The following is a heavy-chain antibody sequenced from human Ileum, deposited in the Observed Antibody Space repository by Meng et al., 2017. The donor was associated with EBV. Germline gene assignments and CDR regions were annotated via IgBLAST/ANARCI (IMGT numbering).Heavy chain of an antibody. CDR3: ARCYDSSGYYELNHFDH. J-gene: IGHJ4*02. D-gene: IGHD3-22*01. CDR2: ITHSGST. V-gene: IGHV4-34*01. Sequence: QVQLQQWGAGLLKPSEALSLTCPVYGGSLSGYYWSWIRQPPGKGLEWIGEITHSGSTNYNSSLKSRVTILVDTSKNQLSLKMNSVTAADTAVYYCARCYDSSGYYELNHFDHWGQGTLVTVSS. CDR1: GGSLSGYY.